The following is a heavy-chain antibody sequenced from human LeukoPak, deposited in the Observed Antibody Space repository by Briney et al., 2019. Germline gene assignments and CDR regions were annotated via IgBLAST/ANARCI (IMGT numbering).Heavy chain of an antibody. V-gene: IGHV3-21*01. D-gene: IGHD1-26*01. CDR3: ARAYSGRYGLGYYYMDV. CDR1: GFTFSNYN. Sequence: GGSLRLSCAASGFTFSNYNMNWVRQAPGKGLEWVSSISSSSSYIYYADSVKGRFTISRDNAKNSLYLQMHSLRAEDTAVYYCARAYSGRYGLGYYYMDVWGKGTTVTISS. CDR2: ISSSSSYI. J-gene: IGHJ6*03.